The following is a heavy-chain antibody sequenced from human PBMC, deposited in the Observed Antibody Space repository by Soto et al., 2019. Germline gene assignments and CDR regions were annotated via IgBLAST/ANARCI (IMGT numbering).Heavy chain of an antibody. J-gene: IGHJ3*02. CDR3: AKDRMIVDPLGFDI. D-gene: IGHD3-22*01. CDR2: ISNTGDVT. CDR1: GFTFRNYG. Sequence: EVLLLESGGGVVQPGGSLRLSCAVSGFTFRNYGMSWVRQTPGKGLEWVSSISNTGDVTYYADSVKGRFTISRDNSKNALNLQMNSLRPEDTAVYYCAKDRMIVDPLGFDIWGQGTLVTVSS. V-gene: IGHV3-23*01.